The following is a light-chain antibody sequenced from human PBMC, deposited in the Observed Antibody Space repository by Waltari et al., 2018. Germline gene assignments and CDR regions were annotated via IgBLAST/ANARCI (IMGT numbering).Light chain of an antibody. CDR1: SSAVGGYDY. CDR2: DVS. Sequence: QSALTQPRSVSGSPGQSVTISCTGTSSAVGGYDYVSRYRQHPGKAPKLMIYDVSKRPSGVPDRFSGSKSGNTASLTISGLQAEDEADYYCCSYAGSYTVVFGGGTKLTVL. CDR3: CSYAGSYTVV. V-gene: IGLV2-11*01. J-gene: IGLJ3*02.